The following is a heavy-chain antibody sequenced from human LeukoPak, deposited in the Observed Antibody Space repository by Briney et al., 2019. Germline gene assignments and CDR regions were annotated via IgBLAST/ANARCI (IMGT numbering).Heavy chain of an antibody. D-gene: IGHD3-22*01. J-gene: IGHJ5*02. CDR3: ARDHNYYYDSSGPNWFDP. CDR2: IWYDGSNK. Sequence: PGGSLRLSCAASGFTFSSYGMHWVRQAPGKGLEWVAVIWYDGSNKYYADSVKGRFTISRDNSKNTLYLQMNSLRAEDTAVYYCARDHNYYYDSSGPNWFDPWGQGTLVTVSS. CDR1: GFTFSSYG. V-gene: IGHV3-33*08.